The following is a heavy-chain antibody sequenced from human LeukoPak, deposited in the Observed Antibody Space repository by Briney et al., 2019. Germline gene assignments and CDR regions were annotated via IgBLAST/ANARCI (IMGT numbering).Heavy chain of an antibody. CDR2: IYYSGST. CDR1: GGSISSSSYY. D-gene: IGHD6-19*01. CDR3: ARHGITGYSSGWYRYTEHFDY. Sequence: SDTLSLTCTVSGGSISSSSYYWGWIRQPPGKGLEWIGSIYYSGSTYYNPSLKSRVTISVDTSKNQFSLKLSSVTAADTAVYYCARHGITGYSSGWYRYTEHFDYWGQGTLVTVSS. V-gene: IGHV4-39*01. J-gene: IGHJ4*02.